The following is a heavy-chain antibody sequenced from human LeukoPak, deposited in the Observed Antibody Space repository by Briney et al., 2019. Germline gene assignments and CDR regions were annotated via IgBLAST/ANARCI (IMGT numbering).Heavy chain of an antibody. CDR2: ISAYNGHT. CDR1: GYTFTNYG. Sequence: ASVKVSCKASGYTFTNYGLSWVRQAPGQGLEWMGWISAYNGHTKNAQKLQGRVTMTTDTSTSTAYMELRSLRSDDTAVYYCARGFPPRRNYDSSGYYSYFFDYWGQGTRVTVST. CDR3: ARGFPPRRNYDSSGYYSYFFDY. D-gene: IGHD3-22*01. J-gene: IGHJ4*02. V-gene: IGHV1-18*01.